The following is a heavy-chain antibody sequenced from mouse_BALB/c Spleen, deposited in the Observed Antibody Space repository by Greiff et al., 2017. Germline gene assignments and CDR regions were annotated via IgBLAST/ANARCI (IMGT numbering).Heavy chain of an antibody. J-gene: IGHJ3*01. CDR3: ARAPPYYGNYAWFAY. D-gene: IGHD2-10*01. CDR1: GFTFSSFG. V-gene: IGHV5-17*02. CDR2: ISSGSSTI. Sequence: EVKLVESGGGLVQPGGSRKLSCAASGFTFSSFGMHWVRQAPEKGLEWVAYISSGSSTIYYADTVKGRFTISRDNPKNTQFLQMTSLRSEDTAMYYCARAPPYYGNYAWFAYWGQGTLVTVSA.